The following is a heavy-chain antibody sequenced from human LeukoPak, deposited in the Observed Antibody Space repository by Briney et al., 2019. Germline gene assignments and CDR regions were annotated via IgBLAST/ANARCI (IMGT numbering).Heavy chain of an antibody. CDR1: GFTLSTYA. Sequence: GGSLRLSCAASGFTLSTYAMGWVRQAPGGGLEWVSSIKGGGGDPFYADSVRGRFTISRDRSRNTLYLQLNSLRAEDTAVYFCAQGGHDFNPFYYWGQGTLVTVSS. V-gene: IGHV3-23*01. CDR3: AQGGHDFNPFYY. D-gene: IGHD2-21*02. CDR2: IKGGGGDP. J-gene: IGHJ4*02.